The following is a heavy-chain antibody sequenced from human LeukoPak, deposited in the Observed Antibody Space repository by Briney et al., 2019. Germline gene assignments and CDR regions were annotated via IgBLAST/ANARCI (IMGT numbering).Heavy chain of an antibody. D-gene: IGHD2-2*02. CDR3: ARVGCASTSCYTDEHFDY. Sequence: GGSLRLSCAASGFTFTNAWMSWVRQAPGKGLEWVSSISISGGSTYYADSVKGRFTISRDNSKNALYLQMNSLRAEDTAVYFCARVGCASTSCYTDEHFDYWGQGTLATVSS. CDR2: ISISGGST. V-gene: IGHV3-23*01. CDR1: GFTFTNAW. J-gene: IGHJ4*02.